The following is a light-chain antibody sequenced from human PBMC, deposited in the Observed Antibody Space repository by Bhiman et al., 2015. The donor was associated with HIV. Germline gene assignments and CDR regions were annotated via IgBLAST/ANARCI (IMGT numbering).Light chain of an antibody. J-gene: IGLJ2*01. V-gene: IGLV2-14*03. CDR1: SSDIGGFNY. Sequence: QSALTQPASVSGSPGQSITISCTGTSSDIGGFNYVSWYQQYPGKAPKLIIYDVTVRPSGVSNRFSGSSSGNTASLTISGLQAEDEADYYCSSYTSSSTLVFGGGTQLTVL. CDR3: SSYTSSSTLV. CDR2: DVT.